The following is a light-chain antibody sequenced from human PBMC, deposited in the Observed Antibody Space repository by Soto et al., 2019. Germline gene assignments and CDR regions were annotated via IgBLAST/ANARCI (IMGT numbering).Light chain of an antibody. J-gene: IGKJ1*01. CDR2: AAS. V-gene: IGKV1-39*01. CDR3: QQSYSSPPT. CDR1: QSISNH. Sequence: DIQMTQSPSSLSASVEDRVIITCRASQSISNHLNWYQQKPGKAPKLLIFAASSLQSGVPSRFSGSRSGPDFTLTISCLQPEDFATYYCQQSYSSPPTFGQGTKV.